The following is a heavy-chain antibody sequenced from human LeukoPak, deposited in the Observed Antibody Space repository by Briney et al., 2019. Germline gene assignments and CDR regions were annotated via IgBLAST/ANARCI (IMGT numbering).Heavy chain of an antibody. CDR1: GFTFSSYS. V-gene: IGHV3-48*01. CDR2: ISSSSSTI. CDR3: ARDWDYPLDY. J-gene: IGHJ4*02. Sequence: GGSLRLSCAASGFTFSSYSMNWVRQAPGKGLEWVSYISSSSSTIYYADSVKGRFTISRDNAKNSLYLQMNSLRAEDTAVYYCARDWDYPLDYWGRGTLVTVSS. D-gene: IGHD1-7*01.